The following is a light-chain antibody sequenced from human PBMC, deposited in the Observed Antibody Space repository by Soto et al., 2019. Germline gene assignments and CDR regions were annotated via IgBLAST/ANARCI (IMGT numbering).Light chain of an antibody. CDR1: QSVSSD. J-gene: IGKJ3*01. CDR3: QPYINWPSFT. V-gene: IGKV3-15*01. Sequence: EIVMTQSPATLSVSPGERATLSCRASQSVSSDLAWYQQKPGQAPRLLIYRASTRATGVPDRFPGSGSGTEFTLTVSSLQSEDFAVYYCQPYINWPSFTFGPGTKVDIK. CDR2: RAS.